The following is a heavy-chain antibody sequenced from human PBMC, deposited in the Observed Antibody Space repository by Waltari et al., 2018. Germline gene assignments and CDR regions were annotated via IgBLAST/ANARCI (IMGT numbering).Heavy chain of an antibody. J-gene: IGHJ4*02. CDR2: IWYDGSNK. V-gene: IGHV3-33*01. D-gene: IGHD6-19*01. CDR3: ARASYSSGWYYFDY. CDR1: GFTFSSYG. Sequence: QVQLVESGGGVVQPGRSLRLSCAASGFTFSSYGLHWVRPAPGKGLEWVAVIWYDGSNKYYADSVKGRFTISRDNSKNTLYLQMNSLRAEDTAVYYCARASYSSGWYYFDYWGQGTLVTVSS.